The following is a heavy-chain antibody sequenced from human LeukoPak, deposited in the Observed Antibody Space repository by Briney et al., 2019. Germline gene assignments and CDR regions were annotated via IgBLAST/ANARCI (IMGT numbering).Heavy chain of an antibody. V-gene: IGHV1-8*01. CDR3: AREGFDY. Sequence: ASVKVSCKASGYTFPSYDISWVRQASGQGLEWMGYMNPNSGNTGYAQKFRGRVTITKNTSINTAYMELSSLRSEDTAMYFCAREGFDYWGQGTLVTVSS. CDR1: GYTFPSYD. J-gene: IGHJ4*02. CDR2: MNPNSGNT.